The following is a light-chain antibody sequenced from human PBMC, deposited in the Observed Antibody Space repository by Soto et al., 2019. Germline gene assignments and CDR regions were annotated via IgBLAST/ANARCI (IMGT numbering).Light chain of an antibody. CDR1: FSNIGDNA. CDR2: PND. V-gene: IGLV1-44*01. Sequence: QSVLTQPPSLSATPGQRVNISCSGSFSNIGDNAVNWYQQLPGAAPKLLIYPNDQRPSGVPDRFSGSKSGTSAFLAISGLQSEDEADYYCAAWDDSLNALFGTGTKVTVL. CDR3: AAWDDSLNAL. J-gene: IGLJ1*01.